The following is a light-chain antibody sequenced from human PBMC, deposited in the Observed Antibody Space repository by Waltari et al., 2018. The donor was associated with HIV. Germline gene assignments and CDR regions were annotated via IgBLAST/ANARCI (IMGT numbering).Light chain of an antibody. V-gene: IGLV2-11*01. CDR2: DVT. Sequence: QSALTQPRSVSGSPGQSVTISCTGTSSAIGSYHYVSWYQQHPAKAPKLMIYDVTKRPSGVPDRFSGSKSGNTASLTISGLQAEDEAAYYCCSFAGSYTLVFGGGTKLTVL. CDR1: SSAIGSYHY. CDR3: CSFAGSYTLV. J-gene: IGLJ3*02.